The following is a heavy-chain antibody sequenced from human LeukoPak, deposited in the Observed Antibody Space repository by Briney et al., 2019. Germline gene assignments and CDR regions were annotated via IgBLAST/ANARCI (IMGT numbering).Heavy chain of an antibody. Sequence: SQTLSLTCTVSGGSISSGGYYWSWIRQPPGKGLEWIGYIYHSGSTYYNPSLKSRVTISVDTSKNQFSLKLSSVTAADTAVYYCARFAGGYYGSGSYLFDYWGQGTLVTVSS. CDR2: IYHSGST. D-gene: IGHD3-10*01. J-gene: IGHJ4*02. V-gene: IGHV4-30-2*01. CDR3: ARFAGGYYGSGSYLFDY. CDR1: GGSISSGGYY.